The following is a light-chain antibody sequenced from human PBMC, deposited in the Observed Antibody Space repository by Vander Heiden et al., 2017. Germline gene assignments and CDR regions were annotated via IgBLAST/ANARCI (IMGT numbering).Light chain of an antibody. CDR3: QQFNSYSIT. Sequence: AIQLTPSPSSLSASVGDRVTITCRASQGISSALAWYQQKPGKAAKILIYDASSLESGVPSRFSGSGSGTDFTLTISSLQPEDFATSYCQQFNSYSITFGQGTRLEMK. CDR2: DAS. V-gene: IGKV1-13*02. CDR1: QGISSA. J-gene: IGKJ5*01.